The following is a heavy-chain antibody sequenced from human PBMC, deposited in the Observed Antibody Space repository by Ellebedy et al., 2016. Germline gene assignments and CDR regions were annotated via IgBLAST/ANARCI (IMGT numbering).Heavy chain of an antibody. V-gene: IGHV4-34*01. CDR2: INHSGST. CDR3: TTDDYYDSSGYYAVVWGY. Sequence: SETLSLTCAVYGGSFSGYYWSWIRQPPGKGLEWIGEINHSGSTNYNPSLKSRVTISVDTSKNQISLKLSSMTAADTAVYYCTTDDYYDSSGYYAVVWGYWGQGTLVTVSS. J-gene: IGHJ4*02. D-gene: IGHD3-22*01. CDR1: GGSFSGYY.